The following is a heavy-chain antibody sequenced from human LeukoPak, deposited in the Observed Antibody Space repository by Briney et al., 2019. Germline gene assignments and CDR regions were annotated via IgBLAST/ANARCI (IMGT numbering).Heavy chain of an antibody. CDR2: IYYSGST. CDR1: GGSISSYY. Sequence: SETLSLTCTVSGGSISSYYWSWIRQPPGKGLEWIGYIYYSGSTNYNPSPKSRVTISVDTSKNQFSLKLSSVTAADTAVYYCARTEGRLLWFGELSPFDYWGQGTLVTVSS. V-gene: IGHV4-59*01. CDR3: ARTEGRLLWFGELSPFDY. D-gene: IGHD3-10*01. J-gene: IGHJ4*02.